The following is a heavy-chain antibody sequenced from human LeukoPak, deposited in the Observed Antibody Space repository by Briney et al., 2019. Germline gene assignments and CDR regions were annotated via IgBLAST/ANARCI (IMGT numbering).Heavy chain of an antibody. J-gene: IGHJ2*01. V-gene: IGHV4-34*01. CDR1: GGSFSGYY. CDR3: ARKYWRPIVVVIRTPGYFDL. D-gene: IGHD3-22*01. Sequence: KASETLSLTCAVYGGSFSGYYWSWIRQPPGKGLEWIGEINHSGSTNCNPSLKSRVTISVDTSKNQFSLKLSSVTAADTAVYYCARKYWRPIVVVIRTPGYFDLWGRGTLVTVSS. CDR2: INHSGST.